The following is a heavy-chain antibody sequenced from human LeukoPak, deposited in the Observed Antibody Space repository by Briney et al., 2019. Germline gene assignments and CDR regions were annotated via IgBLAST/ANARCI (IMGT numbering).Heavy chain of an antibody. J-gene: IGHJ4*02. CDR1: GFSFSICS. CDR2: ISNNGGHT. CDR3: VKATVTSSYFDYFDS. V-gene: IGHV3-64D*09. Sequence: PGGSLRLSCSDSGFSFSICSMHWVRQAPGKGLEYVSAISNNGGHTNYADSVKGRFTISRDNSKNTLYLQMSSLRAEDTAVYYCVKATVTSSYFDYFDSWGQGTRVTVSS. D-gene: IGHD4-17*01.